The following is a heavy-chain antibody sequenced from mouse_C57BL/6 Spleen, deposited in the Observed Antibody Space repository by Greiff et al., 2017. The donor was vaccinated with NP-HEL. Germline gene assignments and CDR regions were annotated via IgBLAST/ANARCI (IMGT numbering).Heavy chain of an antibody. V-gene: IGHV5-6*01. Sequence: EVHLVESGGDLVKPGGSLKLSCAASGFTFSSYGMSWVRQTPDKRLEWVATISSGGSYTYYPASVKGRFTISRDNAKNTLYLQMSSLKSEDTAMYYGARLAGDDYFDYWGQGTTLTVSS. D-gene: IGHD3-3*01. CDR1: GFTFSSYG. CDR3: ARLAGDDYFDY. CDR2: ISSGGSYT. J-gene: IGHJ2*01.